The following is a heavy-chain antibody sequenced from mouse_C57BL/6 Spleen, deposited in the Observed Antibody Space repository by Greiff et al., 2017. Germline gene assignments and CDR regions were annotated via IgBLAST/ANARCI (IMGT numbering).Heavy chain of an antibody. CDR2: IDPSDSYT. Sequence: QVQLQQPGAELVKPGASVKLSCKASGYTFTSYWMQWVKQRPGQGLEWIGEIDPSDSYTNYNQKFKGKATLTVDTPSSTAYMQLSSLTSEDSAVYYCARRGIYYDYDGYAMDYWGQGTSVTVSS. CDR1: GYTFTSYW. CDR3: ARRGIYYDYDGYAMDY. J-gene: IGHJ4*01. V-gene: IGHV1-50*01. D-gene: IGHD2-4*01.